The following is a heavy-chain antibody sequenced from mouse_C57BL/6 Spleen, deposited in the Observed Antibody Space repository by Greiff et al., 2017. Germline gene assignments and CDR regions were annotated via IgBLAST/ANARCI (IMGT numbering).Heavy chain of an antibody. Sequence: QVQLQQSGAELVRPGASVTLSCKASGYTFTDYEMHWVKQTPVHGLEWIGAIDPETGGTAYNQKFKGKAILTADKSSSTAYMELRSLTSEDSAVYYCTRRGVLSYFDDWGQGTTLTVSS. CDR1: GYTFTDYE. V-gene: IGHV1-15*01. CDR2: IDPETGGT. CDR3: TRRGVLSYFDD. D-gene: IGHD6-5*01. J-gene: IGHJ2*01.